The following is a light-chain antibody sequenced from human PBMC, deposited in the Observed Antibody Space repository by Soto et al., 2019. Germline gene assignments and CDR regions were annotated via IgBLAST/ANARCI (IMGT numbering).Light chain of an antibody. J-gene: IGKJ1*01. Sequence: EIVMTQSPATLSVSPGERATLSCRASQSVSSNLARYQQKPGQAPRLLIYGASTRATGIPARFSGRGSGTDFTLTISTPQSEDFAIYYGQQYNNWPRTFGQGTKVEIK. CDR3: QQYNNWPRT. CDR2: GAS. CDR1: QSVSSN. V-gene: IGKV3-15*01.